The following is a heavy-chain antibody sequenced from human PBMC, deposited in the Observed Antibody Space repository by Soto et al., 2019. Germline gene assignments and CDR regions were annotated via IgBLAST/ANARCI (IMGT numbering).Heavy chain of an antibody. D-gene: IGHD4-17*01. CDR2: ISSSSRTI. Sequence: GGSLRLSCAASGFTFSSYGMNWVRQAPGKGLEWVSYISSSSRTIYYADFVKGRFTISRDNAKNSLSLQMNSLRAEDTAVYYCARELTNSLYGELPYWGQGTLVTVSS. CDR1: GFTFSSYG. V-gene: IGHV3-48*01. CDR3: ARELTNSLYGELPY. J-gene: IGHJ4*02.